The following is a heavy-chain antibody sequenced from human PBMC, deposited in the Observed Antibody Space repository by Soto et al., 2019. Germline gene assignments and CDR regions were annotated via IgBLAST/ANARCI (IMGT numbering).Heavy chain of an antibody. V-gene: IGHV1-69*13. D-gene: IGHD2-2*01. CDR2: IIPIFGTA. CDR3: ARGFYCSSTSCYAFDI. CDR1: GGTFSSYA. Sequence: VASVKVSCKASGGTFSSYAISWVRQAPGQGLEWMGGIIPIFGTANYAQKFQGRVTITADESTSTAYMELSSLRSEDTAVYYCARGFYCSSTSCYAFDIWGQGTMVTVSS. J-gene: IGHJ3*02.